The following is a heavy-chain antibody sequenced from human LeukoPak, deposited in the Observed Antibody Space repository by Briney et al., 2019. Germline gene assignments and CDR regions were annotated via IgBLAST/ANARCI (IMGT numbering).Heavy chain of an antibody. CDR2: IYYSGST. CDR3: ARVSGWELLGGAFDI. CDR1: GGSISSSSYY. J-gene: IGHJ3*02. Sequence: PSETQSLTCTVSGGSISSSSYYWGWIRQPPGKGLEWIGSIYYSGSTYYNPSLKSRVTISVDTSKNQFSLKLSSVTAADTAVYYCARVSGWELLGGAFDIWGQGTMVTVSS. V-gene: IGHV4-39*07. D-gene: IGHD1-26*01.